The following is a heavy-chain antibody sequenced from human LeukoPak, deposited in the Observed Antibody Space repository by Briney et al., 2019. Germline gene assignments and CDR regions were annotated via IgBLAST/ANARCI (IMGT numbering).Heavy chain of an antibody. J-gene: IGHJ3*02. D-gene: IGHD3-16*01. Sequence: SETLSLTCTVSGGSISSGGYYWSWIRQPPGTGLEWIGEINHSGSTNYNPSLKSRVTISVDTSKNQFSLKLSSVTAADTAVYYCARGSLGDAFDIWGQGTMVTVSS. CDR3: ARGSLGDAFDI. CDR2: INHSGST. CDR1: GGSISSGGYY. V-gene: IGHV4-39*07.